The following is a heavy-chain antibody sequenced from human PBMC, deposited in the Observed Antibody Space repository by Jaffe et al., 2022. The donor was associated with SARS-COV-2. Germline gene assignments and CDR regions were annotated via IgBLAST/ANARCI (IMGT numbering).Heavy chain of an antibody. V-gene: IGHV6-1*01. CDR2: TYYTSKWYN. CDR3: VRARPACDY. J-gene: IGHJ4*02. Sequence: QVQLQQSGPGLVKPSQTLSLTCDISGDSVSSNGAAWNWIRQSPSRGLEWLGRTYYTSKWYNDYAVSMKSRIIINSDTSKNQFSLHLSSVTPEDTAMYYCVRARPACDYWGQGTQVTVSS. CDR1: GDSVSSNGAA.